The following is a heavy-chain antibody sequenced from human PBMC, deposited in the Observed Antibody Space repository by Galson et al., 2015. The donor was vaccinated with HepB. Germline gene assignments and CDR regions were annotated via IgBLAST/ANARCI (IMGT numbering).Heavy chain of an antibody. CDR3: ARGLSPTVIFEYFQH. CDR1: GFTFRSYG. V-gene: IGHV3-33*01. CDR2: IWYDGTKK. Sequence: SLRLSCAASGFTFRSYGMHWVRQAPGKGLEWVAGIWYDGTKKYYSDSVKGRFTILRDNSKNKLNLQMNSLRAEDTAVYYCARGLSPTVIFEYFQHWGLGTLVTVSS. J-gene: IGHJ1*01. D-gene: IGHD4-17*01.